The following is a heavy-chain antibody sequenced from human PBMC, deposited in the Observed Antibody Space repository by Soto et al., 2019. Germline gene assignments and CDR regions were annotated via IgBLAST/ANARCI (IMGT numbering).Heavy chain of an antibody. J-gene: IGHJ4*02. D-gene: IGHD3-10*02. CDR1: GFIFSDYY. Sequence: QVQLEESGGGVVKPGGSLRLSCAASGFIFSDYYMSWIRQAPGKGLEWVSYISSSGSKIYYADSVKGRFTISSDNAKNSLHLQMNSLDAEAAAVYSCARSLFGELLLDYWGQGTLVTVSS. V-gene: IGHV3-11*01. CDR2: ISSSGSKI. CDR3: ARSLFGELLLDY.